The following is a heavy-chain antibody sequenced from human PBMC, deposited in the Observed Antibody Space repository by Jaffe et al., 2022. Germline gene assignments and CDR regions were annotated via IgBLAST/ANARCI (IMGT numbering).Heavy chain of an antibody. Sequence: QVQLVESGGGVVQPGRSLRLSCAASGFTFSSYGMHWVRQAPGKGLEWVAVISYDGSNKYYADSVKGRFTISRDNSKNTLYLQMNSLRAEDTAVYYCRTYYYGSGSYQHYFDYWGQGTLVTVSS. D-gene: IGHD3-10*01. CDR3: RTYYYGSGSYQHYFDY. V-gene: IGHV3-30*03. CDR2: ISYDGSNK. J-gene: IGHJ4*02. CDR1: GFTFSSYG.